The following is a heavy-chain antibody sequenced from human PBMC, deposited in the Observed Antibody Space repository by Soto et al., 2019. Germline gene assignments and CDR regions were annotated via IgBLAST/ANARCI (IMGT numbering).Heavy chain of an antibody. D-gene: IGHD5-12*01. Sequence: SVKVSCKASGGTFSSYAISWVRQAPGQGLEWMGGIIPIFGTANYAQKFQGRVTITADESTSTAYMELSSLRSEDTAVYYCARSHLNVEMATNVYYYYGMDVWGQGTTVTVSS. CDR1: GGTFSSYA. CDR2: IIPIFGTA. V-gene: IGHV1-69*13. J-gene: IGHJ6*02. CDR3: ARSHLNVEMATNVYYYYGMDV.